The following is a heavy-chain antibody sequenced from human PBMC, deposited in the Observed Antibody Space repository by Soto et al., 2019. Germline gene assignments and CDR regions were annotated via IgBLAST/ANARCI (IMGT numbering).Heavy chain of an antibody. CDR2: ISGSGGST. CDR1: GFTFSSYA. CDR3: AKPPAGTSSSWNRDSYFDL. V-gene: IGHV3-23*01. Sequence: EVQLLESGGGLVQPGGSLRLSCAASGFTFSSYAMSWVRQAPGKGLEWVSAISGSGGSTYYADSVKGRFTISRDNSKNTLYLQMNSLRAEDTAVYYCAKPPAGTSSSWNRDSYFDLWGRGTLVTVSS. D-gene: IGHD6-13*01. J-gene: IGHJ2*01.